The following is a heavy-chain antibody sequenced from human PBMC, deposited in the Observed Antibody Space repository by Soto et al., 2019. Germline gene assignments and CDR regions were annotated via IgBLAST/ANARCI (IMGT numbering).Heavy chain of an antibody. J-gene: IGHJ4*02. Sequence: ASVKVSCKASGYTFTIYGISWVRQAPGQGLEWMGWISAYNGNTNYAQKLQGRVTMTTDTSTSTAYMELRSLRSDDTAVYYCARDQVYDILTGYYTVYYFDYWGQGTLVTVSS. D-gene: IGHD3-9*01. CDR3: ARDQVYDILTGYYTVYYFDY. CDR2: ISAYNGNT. V-gene: IGHV1-18*01. CDR1: GYTFTIYG.